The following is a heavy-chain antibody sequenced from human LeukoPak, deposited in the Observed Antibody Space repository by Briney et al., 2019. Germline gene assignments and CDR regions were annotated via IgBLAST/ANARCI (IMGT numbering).Heavy chain of an antibody. CDR3: AKDYSPYYDILTGPMGGYYYYMDV. V-gene: IGHV3-23*01. J-gene: IGHJ6*03. Sequence: GGGLVQPGESLRLSCAASGFTFSSYGMSWVRQAPGKGLEWVSAISGSGGSAYYADSVKGRFTISRDNSKNTLYLQMNSLRAEDTAVYYCAKDYSPYYDILTGPMGGYYYYMDVWGKGTTVTISS. CDR2: ISGSGGSA. CDR1: GFTFSSYG. D-gene: IGHD3-9*01.